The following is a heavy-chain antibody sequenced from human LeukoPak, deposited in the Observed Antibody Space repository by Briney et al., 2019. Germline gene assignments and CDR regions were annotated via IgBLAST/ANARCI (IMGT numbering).Heavy chain of an antibody. CDR1: GFTFSSYA. CDR2: ISGSGETT. J-gene: IGHJ6*02. Sequence: GGSLRLSCAASGFTFSSYALNWVRQAPGKGPEWVSVISGSGETTYYADSVKGRFTISRDNSKNTLYLQMNSLRAEDTAVYYCAKALFYCTNGVCYTDYYYGMDVWGQGTTVTVSS. CDR3: AKALFYCTNGVCYTDYYYGMDV. D-gene: IGHD2-8*01. V-gene: IGHV3-23*01.